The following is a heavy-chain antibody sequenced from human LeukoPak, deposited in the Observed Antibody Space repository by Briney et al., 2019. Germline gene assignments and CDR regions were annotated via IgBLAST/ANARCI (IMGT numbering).Heavy chain of an antibody. J-gene: IGHJ4*02. V-gene: IGHV4-59*01. Sequence: PSETLSLTCTVSGGSISSYYWSWIRQPPGKGLEWIGYIYYSGSTNNNPSLKSRVTISLDTSKNQFSLKLSSVTAADTAVYYCARGRAAAGPDDYWGQGTLVTVSP. CDR3: ARGRAAAGPDDY. CDR2: IYYSGST. D-gene: IGHD6-13*01. CDR1: GGSISSYY.